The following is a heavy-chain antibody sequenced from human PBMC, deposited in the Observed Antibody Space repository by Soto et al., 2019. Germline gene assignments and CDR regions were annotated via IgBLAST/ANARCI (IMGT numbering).Heavy chain of an antibody. V-gene: IGHV3-21*01. J-gene: IGHJ6*02. Sequence: PGGSLRLSCAASGFTFSSYSMNWVRQAPGKGLEWVSSISSSSSYIYYADSVKGRFTISRDNAKNSLYLQMNSLRAEDTAVYYCARERASVIVVVVAAPMDVWGQGTTVTSP. CDR1: GFTFSSYS. CDR3: ARERASVIVVVVAAPMDV. D-gene: IGHD2-15*01. CDR2: ISSSSSYI.